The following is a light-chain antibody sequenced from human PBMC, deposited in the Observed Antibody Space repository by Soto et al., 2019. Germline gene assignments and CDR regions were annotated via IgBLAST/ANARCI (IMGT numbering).Light chain of an antibody. Sequence: ERVMTQSPGTLSVSPGERATLSCRASQSVGSNLAWYQQKPGQAPRLLIYGASTRATGTPVRFSGSGSGTDFTLTIDSLQSEDFAVYYCQQYNNWPRTFGQGTKVELK. CDR3: QQYNNWPRT. CDR1: QSVGSN. V-gene: IGKV3-15*01. CDR2: GAS. J-gene: IGKJ1*01.